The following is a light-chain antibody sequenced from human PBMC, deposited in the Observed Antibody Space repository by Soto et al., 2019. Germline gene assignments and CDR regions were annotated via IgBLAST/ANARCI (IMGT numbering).Light chain of an antibody. Sequence: EIVMTQSPATLSVSPGGRATLSFRASQSISDTLAWYQQKPGQAPRLLIYGASTRAPGFPARFSGSGSGTDFTLTISRLEPEDFAVYYCQQYGSSRTFGQGTKVDIK. V-gene: IGKV3-15*01. J-gene: IGKJ1*01. CDR3: QQYGSSRT. CDR2: GAS. CDR1: QSISDT.